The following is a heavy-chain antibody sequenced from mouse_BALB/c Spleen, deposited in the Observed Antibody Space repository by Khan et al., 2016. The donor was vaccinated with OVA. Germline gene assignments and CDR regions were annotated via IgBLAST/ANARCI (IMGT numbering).Heavy chain of an antibody. D-gene: IGHD2-2*01. CDR1: GFDFSRYW. Sequence: EVKLLESGGGLVQPGGSLKLSCAASGFDFSRYWMSWVRQAPGKGLEWIGEINPDSSTINYTPSLKDKFIISRDNAKNTLYLQMSKVRSEDTALYYCARLGYYGYFNVWGAGITVTVSS. CDR3: ARLGYYGYFNV. V-gene: IGHV4-1*02. CDR2: INPDSSTI. J-gene: IGHJ1*01.